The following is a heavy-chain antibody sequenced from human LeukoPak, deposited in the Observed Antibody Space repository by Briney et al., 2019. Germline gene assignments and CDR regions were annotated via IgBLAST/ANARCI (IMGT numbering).Heavy chain of an antibody. CDR3: ARNYRPYSSSWYAFDY. J-gene: IGHJ4*02. D-gene: IGHD6-13*01. CDR2: INPNSGGT. Sequence: ASVKVSCKASGYTFTGYYMRWVRQAPGQGLEWMGWINPNSGGTNYAQKFQGRVIMTRDTSISTAYMELSRLRSDDTAVYYCARNYRPYSSSWYAFDYWGQGTLVTVSS. CDR1: GYTFTGYY. V-gene: IGHV1-2*02.